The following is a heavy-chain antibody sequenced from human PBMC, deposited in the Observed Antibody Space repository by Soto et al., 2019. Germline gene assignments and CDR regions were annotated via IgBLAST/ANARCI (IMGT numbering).Heavy chain of an antibody. CDR2: INPSGGST. CDR3: ARDLGYYDSSGYYPGY. CDR1: RYTFTSYY. J-gene: IGHJ4*02. Sequence: ASVKVSFKASRYTFTSYYMHWVRQAPGQGLEWMGIINPSGGSTSYAQKFQGRVTMTRDTSTSTVYMELSSLRSEDTAVYYCARDLGYYDSSGYYPGYWGQGTLVTVSS. D-gene: IGHD3-22*01. V-gene: IGHV1-46*01.